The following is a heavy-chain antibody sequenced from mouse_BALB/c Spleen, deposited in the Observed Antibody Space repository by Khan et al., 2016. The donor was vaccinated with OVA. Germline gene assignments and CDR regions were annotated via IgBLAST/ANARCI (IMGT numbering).Heavy chain of an antibody. V-gene: IGHV2-6-4*01. J-gene: IGHJ4*01. CDR1: GFSLSRYN. CDR3: ARAYYRYDGYYAMDY. D-gene: IGHD2-14*01. CDR2: IWGGGGT. Sequence: VELVESGPGLVAPSQSLSITCTVSGFSLSRYNIHWVRQPPGKGLEWLGMIWGGGGTDYNSTLKIRLSISKDNSKSQVFLKMNSLQTDDTAMYYCARAYYRYDGYYAMDYWGQGTSVTVPS.